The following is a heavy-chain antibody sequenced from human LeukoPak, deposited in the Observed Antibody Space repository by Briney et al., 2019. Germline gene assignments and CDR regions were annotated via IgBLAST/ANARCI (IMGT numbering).Heavy chain of an antibody. Sequence: SETLSLTCAVSDDSNRSSAYYWGWIRQPPGKGLEWIGSIYYSVSTYYNPSLKSRVTISIDTSKNQFSLKLSSVTAADTAVYYCASEPYGSGSFLGAFDIWGQGTMVTVSS. J-gene: IGHJ3*02. CDR2: IYYSVST. CDR3: ASEPYGSGSFLGAFDI. V-gene: IGHV4-39*01. D-gene: IGHD3-10*01. CDR1: DDSNRSSAYY.